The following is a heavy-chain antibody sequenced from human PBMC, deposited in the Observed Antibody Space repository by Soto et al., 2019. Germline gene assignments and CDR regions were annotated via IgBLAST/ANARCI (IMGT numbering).Heavy chain of an antibody. Sequence: EVQLLESGGDLVQPGGSLRLSCAASGFSFGGYGMSWVRQAPGKGLEWVSALRGSGSTTYYADAVRGRFIISRDNSRDTLFLQMNSLRAEDTAVYFCAKASKGYTGYDLDYWGQGTVVTVSP. D-gene: IGHD5-12*01. CDR3: AKASKGYTGYDLDY. V-gene: IGHV3-23*01. CDR1: GFSFGGYG. J-gene: IGHJ4*02. CDR2: LRGSGSTT.